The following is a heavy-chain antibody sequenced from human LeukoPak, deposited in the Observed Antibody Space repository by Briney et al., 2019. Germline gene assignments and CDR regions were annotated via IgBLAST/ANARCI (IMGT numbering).Heavy chain of an antibody. J-gene: IGHJ4*02. CDR2: IDYSGST. CDR1: GGSVSSGSYY. Sequence: SETLSLTCTVSGGSVSSGSYYWGWIRQAPGKGLEWIGNIDYSGSTYNNLSLKSRVTISVDTSKNQVSLKLSSVTAADTAVYYCVRRGTTGTDFDYWGQGTLVTVSS. CDR3: VRRGTTGTDFDY. D-gene: IGHD1-1*01. V-gene: IGHV4-39*01.